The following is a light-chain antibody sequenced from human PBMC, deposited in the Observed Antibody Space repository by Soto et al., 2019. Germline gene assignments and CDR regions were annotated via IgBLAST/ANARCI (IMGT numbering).Light chain of an antibody. CDR3: QQYNDWPRT. J-gene: IGKJ1*01. CDR2: GAS. V-gene: IGKV3-15*01. CDR1: QSVSSSY. Sequence: EIVLTQSPGTLSLSPGERATLSCRASQSVSSSYLVWYQQKAGQAPRLLIYGASTRATGIPARFSGSGSGTEFTLTISSLQSEDFAVYYCQQYNDWPRTFGQGTKVDI.